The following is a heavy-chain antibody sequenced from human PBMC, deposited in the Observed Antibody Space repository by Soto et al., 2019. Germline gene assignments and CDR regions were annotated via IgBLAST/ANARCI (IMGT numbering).Heavy chain of an antibody. J-gene: IGHJ6*02. CDR1: GDSVTSGSHY. CDR3: ARRSGFWSGYWHYYYYGMDV. Sequence: LETLSLTCTVSGDSVTSGSHYWSWIRQPPGKGLEYIGYIFYSENTSYHPSLKSRVTISVDTSKNQFSLKLSSVTAADTALYYCARRSGFWSGYWHYYYYGMDVWGQGTTVTVSS. V-gene: IGHV4-61*01. D-gene: IGHD3-3*01. CDR2: IFYSENT.